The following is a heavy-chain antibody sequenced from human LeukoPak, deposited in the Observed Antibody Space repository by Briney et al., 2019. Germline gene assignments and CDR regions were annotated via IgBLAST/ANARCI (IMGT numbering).Heavy chain of an antibody. CDR2: IWYDGSNQ. CDR1: GFTFRNYG. CDR3: ARDIRSRYFDL. V-gene: IGHV3-33*01. J-gene: IGHJ2*01. D-gene: IGHD2-21*01. Sequence: PGGSLRLSCAASGFTFRNYGMHWVRQAPGKGLEWVAVIWYDGSNQYYADSVKGRFTISRDNPKNTLYLQMNSLRAEDTAVYYCARDIRSRYFDLWGRGTLVTVSP.